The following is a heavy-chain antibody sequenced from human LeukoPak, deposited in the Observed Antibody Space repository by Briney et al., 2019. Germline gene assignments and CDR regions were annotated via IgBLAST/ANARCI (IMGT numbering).Heavy chain of an antibody. D-gene: IGHD3-3*01. CDR1: GFTFSSYW. Sequence: GGSLRLSCAASGFTFSSYWMSWVRQAPGKGLEWVANIKQDGSEKYYVDSVKGRFTISRDNAKNSLYLQMNNLRAEDTAVYYCAREVKDYDFWSGYLLNDAFDIWGQGTMVTVSS. J-gene: IGHJ3*02. CDR2: IKQDGSEK. CDR3: AREVKDYDFWSGYLLNDAFDI. V-gene: IGHV3-7*01.